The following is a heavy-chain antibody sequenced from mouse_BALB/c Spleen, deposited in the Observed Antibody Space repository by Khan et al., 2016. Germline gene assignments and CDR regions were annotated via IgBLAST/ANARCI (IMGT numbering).Heavy chain of an antibody. D-gene: IGHD2-10*02. V-gene: IGHV2-9*02. J-gene: IGHJ4*01. CDR2: IWTGGST. CDR3: ARAGVYGNYDSMDY. Sequence: QVQLKESGPGLVAPSQSLSITCTVSGFSLFSYGVHWVRQPPGKGMEWLGVIWTGGSTNYNSALMSRMSINKDNSKRQIFLNMNRLQTDDTATFYCARAGVYGNYDSMDYWGQGTSVTVSS. CDR1: GFSLFSYG.